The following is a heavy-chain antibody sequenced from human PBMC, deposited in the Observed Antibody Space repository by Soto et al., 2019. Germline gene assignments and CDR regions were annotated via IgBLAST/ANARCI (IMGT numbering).Heavy chain of an antibody. J-gene: IGHJ4*02. D-gene: IGHD3-22*01. CDR3: ARDYYDSSGPGTDY. CDR1: GFTFSSYS. V-gene: IGHV3-48*02. CDR2: ISSSSSTI. Sequence: EVQLVESGGGLVQPGGSLRLSCAASGFTFSSYSMNWVRQAPGKGLEWVSYISSSSSTIYYADSVKGRFTISRDNAKNSLYLQMNSLRDEDTAVYYCARDYYDSSGPGTDYRGQGTLVTVSS.